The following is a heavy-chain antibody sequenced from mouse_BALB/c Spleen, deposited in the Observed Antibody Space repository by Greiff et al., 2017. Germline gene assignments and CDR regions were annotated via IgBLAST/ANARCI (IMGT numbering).Heavy chain of an antibody. J-gene: IGHJ2*01. CDR1: GFTFSSFG. CDR3: ARSWDRYDGGYYFDY. CDR2: ISSGSSTI. V-gene: IGHV5-17*02. D-gene: IGHD2-14*01. Sequence: DVKLVESGGGLVQPGGSRKLSCAASGFTFSSFGMHWVRQAPEKGLEWVAYISSGSSTIYYADTVKGRFTISRDNPKNTLFLQMTSLRSEDTAMYYCARSWDRYDGGYYFDYWGQGTTLTVSS.